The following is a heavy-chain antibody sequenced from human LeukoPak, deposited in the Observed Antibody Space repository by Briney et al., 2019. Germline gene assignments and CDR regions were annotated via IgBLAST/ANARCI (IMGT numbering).Heavy chain of an antibody. V-gene: IGHV1-69*05. CDR1: GRTFSSYA. D-gene: IGHD6-13*01. Sequence: SVKVSCKSSGRTFSSYAISRVRQAPRQALECMGRIIPIFGTANYPHKFQGRVTITTDESTSTAYMERGSLRSEAPAVYYCPWGSLGAAGPKNAFDLWGQGTMVTVSS. J-gene: IGHJ3*01. CDR2: IIPIFGTA. CDR3: PWGSLGAAGPKNAFDL.